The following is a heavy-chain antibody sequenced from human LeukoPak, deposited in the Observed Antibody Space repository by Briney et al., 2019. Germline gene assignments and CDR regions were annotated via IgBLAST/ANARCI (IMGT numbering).Heavy chain of an antibody. Sequence: GGSLRLSCAVSGFTASGFTFSRNSMSWVRQAPGEGLEWVAVISYDGSDKYYGDSVKGRFTISRDNSKNPLYLQLNSLRAEDTAVYFCAKDLRRRFLGYFDYWGQGTPVTVSS. CDR1: GFTFSRNS. CDR3: AKDLRRRFLGYFDY. J-gene: IGHJ4*02. V-gene: IGHV3-30*18. CDR2: ISYDGSDK. D-gene: IGHD3-3*01.